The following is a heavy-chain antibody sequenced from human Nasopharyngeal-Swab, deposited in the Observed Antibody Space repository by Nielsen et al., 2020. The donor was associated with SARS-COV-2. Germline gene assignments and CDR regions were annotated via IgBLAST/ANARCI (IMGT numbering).Heavy chain of an antibody. CDR2: IYYSGST. Sequence: WIGQRPGKGLEWIGSIYYSGSTHYNPSLKSRFTISVDTSKNQLSLKLSSVTAADTAVYYCARGRGYFDLLLSPFYMDVWGKGTTVTVSS. D-gene: IGHD3-9*01. J-gene: IGHJ6*03. V-gene: IGHV4-39*01. CDR3: ARGRGYFDLLLSPFYMDV.